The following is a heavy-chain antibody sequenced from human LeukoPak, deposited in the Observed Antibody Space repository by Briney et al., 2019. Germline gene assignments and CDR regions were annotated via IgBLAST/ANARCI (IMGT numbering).Heavy chain of an antibody. J-gene: IGHJ4*02. CDR3: AKDYDFWSGYWFDY. CDR2: ISGSGGST. D-gene: IGHD3-3*01. CDR1: GFTFSSYA. Sequence: HPGGSLRLSCAASGFTFSSYAMSWVRQAPGKGLEWVSAISGSGGSTYYADSVKGRFTISRDNSKNTLYLQMNSLRAEDTAVYYCAKDYDFWSGYWFDYWGQGTLVTVSS. V-gene: IGHV3-23*01.